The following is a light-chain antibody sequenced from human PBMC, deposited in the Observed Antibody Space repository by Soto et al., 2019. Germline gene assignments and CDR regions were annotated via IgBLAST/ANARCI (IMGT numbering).Light chain of an antibody. J-gene: IGKJ5*01. CDR3: QQYNKWPAEIT. CDR2: GAS. CDR1: QSVRTK. Sequence: TVMTQSPATLSVSPGDRATLSCRASQSVRTKLAWYQQKPGQAPRLLIYGASSRATGIPARFSGSGSGTEFTLTISSLQSEDSGVYYCQQYNKWPAEITFGQGTRLEIK. V-gene: IGKV3D-15*01.